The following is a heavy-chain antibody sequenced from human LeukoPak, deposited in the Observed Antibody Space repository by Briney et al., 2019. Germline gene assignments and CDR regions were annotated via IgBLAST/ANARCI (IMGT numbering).Heavy chain of an antibody. Sequence: GGSLRLSCAASGVTFSSYWMHWVRQAPGKGVGWVSRINSDGSSTIYAESVKGGVTISRDNAKNTLYLQMNSLTAEDTAVYYCASVIAAAGGWGQGTLVTVSS. D-gene: IGHD6-13*01. CDR2: INSDGSST. CDR1: GVTFSSYW. V-gene: IGHV3-74*01. J-gene: IGHJ4*02. CDR3: ASVIAAAGG.